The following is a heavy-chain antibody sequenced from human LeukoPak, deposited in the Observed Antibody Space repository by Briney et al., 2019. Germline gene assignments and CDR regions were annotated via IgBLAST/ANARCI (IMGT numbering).Heavy chain of an antibody. V-gene: IGHV1-69*05. J-gene: IGHJ4*02. CDR1: GYTFTSYG. Sequence: GASVRVSCKASGYTFTSYGITWVRQAPGQGLEWMGRIIPIFGTANYAQKFQGRVTITTDESTSTAYMELSSLRSEDTAVYYCARGHYDFWSGYYSHFDYWGQGTLVTVSS. D-gene: IGHD3-3*01. CDR2: IIPIFGTA. CDR3: ARGHYDFWSGYYSHFDY.